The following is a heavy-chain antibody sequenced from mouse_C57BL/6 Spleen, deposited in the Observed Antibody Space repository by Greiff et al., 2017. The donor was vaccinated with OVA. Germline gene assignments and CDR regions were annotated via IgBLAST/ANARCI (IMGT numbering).Heavy chain of an antibody. CDR1: GYTFTSYW. CDR3: ARKEDYDGAMDY. CDR2: IDPSDSYT. D-gene: IGHD2-4*01. Sequence: VQLQQPGAELVMPGASVKLSCKASGYTFTSYWMHWVKQRPGQGLEWIGEIDPSDSYTNYNQKFKGKSTLTVDKSSSTAYMQLSSLTSEDSAVYYCARKEDYDGAMDYWGQGTSVTVSS. V-gene: IGHV1-69*01. J-gene: IGHJ4*01.